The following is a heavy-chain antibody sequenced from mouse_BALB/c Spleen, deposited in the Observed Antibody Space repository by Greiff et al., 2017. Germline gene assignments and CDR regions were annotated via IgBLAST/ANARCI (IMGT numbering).Heavy chain of an antibody. CDR2: IYPGSGST. D-gene: IGHD2-3*01. Sequence: VQLQQPGAELVKPGTSVKLSCKASGYNFTSYWINWVKLRPGQGLEWIGDIYPGSGSTNYNEKFKSKATLTVDTSSSTAYMQLSSLASEDSALYYCATKDGYYGGFAYWGQGTLVTVSA. CDR1: GYNFTSYW. CDR3: ATKDGYYGGFAY. V-gene: IGHV1-55*01. J-gene: IGHJ3*01.